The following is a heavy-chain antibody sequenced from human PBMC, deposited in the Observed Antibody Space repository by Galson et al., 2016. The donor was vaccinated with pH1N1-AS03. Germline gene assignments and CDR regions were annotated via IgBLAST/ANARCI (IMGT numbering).Heavy chain of an antibody. CDR1: GGSLTDYQ. CDR3: ARGNPFLGSSWYEDS. Sequence: ETLSLTCTVSGGSLTDYQWSWIRQSPGKGLEWIGEISHSGITDYNSSLKSRVSISVDTSKDQFSLNLSSMTAADAAVYYCARGNPFLGSSWYEDSWGQGTLVIVSS. J-gene: IGHJ4*02. D-gene: IGHD6-13*01. CDR2: ISHSGIT. V-gene: IGHV4-34*01.